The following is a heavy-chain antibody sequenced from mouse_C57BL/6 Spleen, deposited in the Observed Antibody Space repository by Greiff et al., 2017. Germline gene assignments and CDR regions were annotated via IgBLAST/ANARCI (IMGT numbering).Heavy chain of an antibody. CDR2: IHPGDGDT. CDR3: ARSNYGEAWLAY. Sequence: VQLQQSGAELVKPGASVKISCKASGYAFSSYWMNWVKQRPGKGLEWIGQIHPGDGDTNYNGKFKGKATLTADKSSSTAYMQLSSLTSEDSAVYFCARSNYGEAWLAYWGQGTLVTVSA. D-gene: IGHD1-2*01. CDR1: GYAFSSYW. J-gene: IGHJ3*01. V-gene: IGHV1-80*01.